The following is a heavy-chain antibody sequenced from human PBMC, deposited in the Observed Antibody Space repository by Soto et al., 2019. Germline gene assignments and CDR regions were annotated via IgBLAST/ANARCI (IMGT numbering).Heavy chain of an antibody. V-gene: IGHV4-34*01. CDR1: GGSFSGYY. J-gene: IGHJ6*02. Sequence: SESLSGACAVYGGSFSGYYRSWIRQPPGKGLEWIGEINHSGSTNYNPSLKSRVTISVDTSKNQFSLKLSSVTAADTAVYYCARPHLYYDMDVWGQGTRVTVSS. CDR3: ARPHLYYDMDV. CDR2: INHSGST.